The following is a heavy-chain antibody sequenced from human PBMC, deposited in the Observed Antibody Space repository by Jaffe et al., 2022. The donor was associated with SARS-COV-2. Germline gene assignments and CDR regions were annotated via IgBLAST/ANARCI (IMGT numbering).Heavy chain of an antibody. CDR2: IFYSGTT. CDR3: ARHRDRDDDELAFDI. D-gene: IGHD3-16*01. Sequence: QLQLQESGPGLVRPAETLSLTCSVSGGSISSSNYFLGWIRQSPGKGLEWIGSIFYSGTTYYNPSLDSRVTVSLDTSKNQCSLKLTSVTAADTAVYYCARHRDRDDDELAFDIWGQGTLVTVSS. J-gene: IGHJ3*02. CDR1: GGSISSSNYF. V-gene: IGHV4-39*01.